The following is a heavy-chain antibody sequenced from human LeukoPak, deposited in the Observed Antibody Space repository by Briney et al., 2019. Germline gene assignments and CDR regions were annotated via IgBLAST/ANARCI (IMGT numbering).Heavy chain of an antibody. CDR2: HSSSSSYI. CDR1: GFTFSSYS. Sequence: GGSLRLSCAASGFTFSSYSMNWVRQAPGKGLEWVSSHSSSSSYIYYADSVKCRVTTSRDNDKNSLYLQTNSLRAEDTAVYYCARSSGWYGWGQGTLVTVSS. CDR3: ARSSGWYG. V-gene: IGHV3-21*01. D-gene: IGHD6-19*01. J-gene: IGHJ4*02.